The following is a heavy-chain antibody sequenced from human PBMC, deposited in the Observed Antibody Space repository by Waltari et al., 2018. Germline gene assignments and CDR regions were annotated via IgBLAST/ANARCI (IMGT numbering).Heavy chain of an antibody. CDR1: GGSFSGYY. D-gene: IGHD2-2*01. V-gene: IGHV4-34*01. J-gene: IGHJ6*03. Sequence: QVQLQQWGAGLLKPSETLSLTCAVYGGSFSGYYWSWIRQPPGKGLEWIGEINHSGSTNYNPSLKSRVTISVDTSKNQFSLKLSSVTAADTAVYYCARSHRCSSTSCYYYYYYYMDVWGKGTTVTVSS. CDR3: ARSHRCSSTSCYYYYYYYMDV. CDR2: INHSGST.